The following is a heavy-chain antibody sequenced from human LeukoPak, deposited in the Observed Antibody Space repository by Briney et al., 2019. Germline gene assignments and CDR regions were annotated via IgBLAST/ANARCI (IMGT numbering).Heavy chain of an antibody. CDR1: GGSISSGDYY. J-gene: IGHJ4*02. CDR2: IYYSGST. D-gene: IGHD3-10*01. CDR3: ARASGPSHGSGTDLFDY. V-gene: IGHV4-30-4*01. Sequence: PSETLSLTCTVSGGSISSGDYYWSWIRQPPGKGLEWIGYIYYSGSTYYNPSLKSRVTISVDTSKNQFSLKLSSVTAADTAVYYCARASGPSHGSGTDLFDYWGQGTLVTVSS.